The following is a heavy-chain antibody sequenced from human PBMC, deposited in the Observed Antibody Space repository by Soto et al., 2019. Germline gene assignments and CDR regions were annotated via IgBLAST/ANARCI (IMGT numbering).Heavy chain of an antibody. Sequence: SETLSLTCTVSGGSISSYYWSWIRQPPGKGLEWIGYIYYSGSTYYNPSLKSRVTISVDTSKSQFSLMLSSVTAADTAVYYCARGTIFGGDYYYGMDVWGQGTTVTVSS. D-gene: IGHD3-3*01. CDR3: ARGTIFGGDYYYGMDV. V-gene: IGHV4-59*12. CDR2: IYYSGST. CDR1: GGSISSYY. J-gene: IGHJ6*02.